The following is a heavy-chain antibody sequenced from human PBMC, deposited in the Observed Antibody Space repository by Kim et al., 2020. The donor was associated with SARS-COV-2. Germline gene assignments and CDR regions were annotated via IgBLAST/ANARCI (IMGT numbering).Heavy chain of an antibody. D-gene: IGHD3-10*01. CDR2: ISGSGYIT. V-gene: IGHV3-23*01. CDR1: GFSFRDYA. CDR3: ASTSGSGRYFPWGPFD. Sequence: GGSLRLSCAASGFSFRDYAMGWVRQAPGKGLEWVSSISGSGYITYYADSVEGRFTVSRDNSEHTLHLQMNSLRGEDTAVYFCASTSGSGRYFPWGPFD. J-gene: IGHJ4*01.